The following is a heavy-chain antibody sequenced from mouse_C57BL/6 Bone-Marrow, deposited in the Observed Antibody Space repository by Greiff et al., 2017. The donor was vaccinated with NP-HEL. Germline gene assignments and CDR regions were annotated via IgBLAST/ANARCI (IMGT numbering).Heavy chain of an antibody. V-gene: IGHV5-12*01. D-gene: IGHD2-10*02. CDR2: ISNGGGST. CDR1: GFTFSDYY. Sequence: EVKLVESGGGLVQPGGSLKLSCAASGFTFSDYYMYWVRQTPEKRLEWVAYISNGGGSTYYPDTVKGRFTISRDNAKNTLYLQRSRLKSEDTAMYYCARESIYAMDYWGQGTSVTVSS. J-gene: IGHJ4*01. CDR3: ARESIYAMDY.